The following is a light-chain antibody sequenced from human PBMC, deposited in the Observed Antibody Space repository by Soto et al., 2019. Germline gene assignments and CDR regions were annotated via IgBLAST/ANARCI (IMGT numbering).Light chain of an antibody. J-gene: IGKJ1*01. CDR3: QQYGSSPWT. V-gene: IGKV3-20*01. CDR1: QSVRGSY. Sequence: EIVLTQSPGTLSLSPGERATLSARASQSVRGSYLAGYQQKPGQAPRLLIYGASSRATGIPDRFSGSGSGTDFTLTISRLEPEDFAVYYCQQYGSSPWTFGQGTKVEIK. CDR2: GAS.